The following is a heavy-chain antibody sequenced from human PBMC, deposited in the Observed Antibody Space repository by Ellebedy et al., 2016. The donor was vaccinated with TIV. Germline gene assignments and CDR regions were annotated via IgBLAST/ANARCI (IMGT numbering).Heavy chain of an antibody. V-gene: IGHV3-74*01. CDR2: INSDGSST. CDR1: GFTFSSYG. CDR3: VTRHNAAFDI. Sequence: GESLKISXAASGFTFSSYGMHWVRQAPGKGLVWVSRINSDGSSTSYADSVKGRFTISRDNSKKRLYLQMSGLGADDTAVYYCVTRHNAAFDIWGQGTTVTVS. D-gene: IGHD1-1*01. J-gene: IGHJ3*02.